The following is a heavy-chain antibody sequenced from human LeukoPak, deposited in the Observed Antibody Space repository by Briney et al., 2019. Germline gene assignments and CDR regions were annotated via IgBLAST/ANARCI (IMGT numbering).Heavy chain of an antibody. CDR1: GGSISSYY. Sequence: SETLSLTCIVSGGSISSYYRSWIRQPPGKGLEWIGYIYYSGSTNYNPSLKSRVAISVDTSKNQFSLKLTSVTAADTAVYYCARHDMDVSGGGLDYFDYWGQGTLVTVSS. V-gene: IGHV4-59*08. CDR2: IYYSGST. D-gene: IGHD3-9*01. J-gene: IGHJ4*02. CDR3: ARHDMDVSGGGLDYFDY.